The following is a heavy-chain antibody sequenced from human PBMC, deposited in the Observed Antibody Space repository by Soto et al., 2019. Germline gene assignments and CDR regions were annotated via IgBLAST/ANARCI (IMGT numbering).Heavy chain of an antibody. CDR2: VYYTGAT. D-gene: IGHD3-16*01. J-gene: IGHJ6*02. V-gene: IGHV4-59*08. Sequence: QVQLQQSGPGLVKPSETLSLTCTVSSGPSSSHNWGWIRQPPGRGLEWIGYVYYTGATSYNPSLXXRXXTSPATSTNPISLPRSSLTAADPVGYCVRRGIGNLQGLVDVWGQGTRVSVSS. CDR3: VRRGIGNLQGLVDV. CDR1: SGPSSSHN.